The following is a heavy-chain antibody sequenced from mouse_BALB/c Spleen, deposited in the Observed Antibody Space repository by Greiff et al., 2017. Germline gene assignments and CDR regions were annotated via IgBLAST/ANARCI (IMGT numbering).Heavy chain of an antibody. CDR2: INPSTGYT. D-gene: IGHD1-2*01. V-gene: IGHV1-7*01. CDR1: GYTFTSYW. Sequence: VQLQQSGAELAKPGASVKMSCKASGYTFTSYWMHWVKQRPGQGLEWIGYINPSTGYTEYNQKFKDKATLTADKSSSTAYMQLSSLTSEDSAVYYCARGLRLGFAYWGQGTLVTVSA. J-gene: IGHJ3*01. CDR3: ARGLRLGFAY.